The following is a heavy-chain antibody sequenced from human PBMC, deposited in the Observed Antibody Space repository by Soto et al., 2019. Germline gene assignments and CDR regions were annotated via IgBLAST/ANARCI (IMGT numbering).Heavy chain of an antibody. Sequence: KPSETLSLTCTVSGGSISSYYWSWIRQPPGKGLEWIGYIYYSGSTNYNPSLKSRVTISVDTSKNQFSLKLSSVTAADTAVYYCARDLWFGDGTDYWGQGTLVTVSS. V-gene: IGHV4-59*01. J-gene: IGHJ4*02. D-gene: IGHD3-10*01. CDR2: IYYSGST. CDR3: ARDLWFGDGTDY. CDR1: GGSISSYY.